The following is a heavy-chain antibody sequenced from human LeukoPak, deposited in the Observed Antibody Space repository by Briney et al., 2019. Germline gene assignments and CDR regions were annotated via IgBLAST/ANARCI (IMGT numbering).Heavy chain of an antibody. J-gene: IGHJ4*02. CDR1: GGSFSGYY. CDR2: INHSGST. V-gene: IGHV4-34*01. Sequence: PSEALSLTCAVYGGSFSGYYWSWIRQPPGKGLEWIGEINHSGSTNYNPSLKSRVTISVDTSKNQFSLKLSSVTAADTAVYYCASVRFLVQDYWGQGTLVTVSS. D-gene: IGHD1-1*01. CDR3: ASVRFLVQDY.